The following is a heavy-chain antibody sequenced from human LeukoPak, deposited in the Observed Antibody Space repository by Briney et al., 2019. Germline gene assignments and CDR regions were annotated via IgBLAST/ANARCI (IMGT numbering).Heavy chain of an antibody. J-gene: IGHJ3*02. D-gene: IGHD3-3*01. V-gene: IGHV3-48*01. Sequence: GGSLRLSCAASGFTFTMFSMNWLRQAPGKGLEWIAFIRGRSDTTYYAGSVQGRFTISRDNAEDSVYLQMNSLRVEDTAVYYCARTYDFGIGPPGDAFDNWGQGTLVTVFS. CDR3: ARTYDFGIGPPGDAFDN. CDR1: GFTFTMFS. CDR2: IRGRSDTT.